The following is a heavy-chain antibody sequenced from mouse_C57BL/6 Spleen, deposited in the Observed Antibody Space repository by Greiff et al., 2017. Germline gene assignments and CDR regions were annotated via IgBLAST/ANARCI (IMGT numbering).Heavy chain of an antibody. J-gene: IGHJ4*01. CDR1: GYTFTSYW. D-gene: IGHD1-2*01. Sequence: QVQLQQPGTELVKPGASEKLSCKASGYTFTSYWMHWVKQRPGQGLEWIGNINPSNGGTNYNEKFKSKATLTVDKSSRTAYMQLSSLTSEDSAVYYCARYGLYYAMDYWGQGTSVTVSS. V-gene: IGHV1-53*01. CDR2: INPSNGGT. CDR3: ARYGLYYAMDY.